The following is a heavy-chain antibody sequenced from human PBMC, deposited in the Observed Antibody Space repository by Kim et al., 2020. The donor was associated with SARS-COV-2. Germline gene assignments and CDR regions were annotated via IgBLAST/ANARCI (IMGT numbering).Heavy chain of an antibody. J-gene: IGHJ4*02. CDR1: GGSISSGGYY. V-gene: IGHV4-31*03. Sequence: SETLSLTCTVSGGSISSGGYYWSWIRQHPGKGLVRIGSIYYSGSTYYNPSLKSRVTIPVDTSKNQFSLKLSSVTAAETDVYYWARVSGITIFGVVITGPFDYWGQGTLVSVSP. CDR2: IYYSGST. CDR3: ARVSGITIFGVVITGPFDY. D-gene: IGHD3-3*01.